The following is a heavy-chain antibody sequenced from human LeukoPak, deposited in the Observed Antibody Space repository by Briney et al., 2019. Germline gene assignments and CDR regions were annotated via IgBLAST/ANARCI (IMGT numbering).Heavy chain of an antibody. Sequence: PSETLSLTCTVSGGSISSYYWSWIRQPPGKGLEWIGYIYYSGSTNYNPPLKSRVTISVDTSKDQFSLKLSSVTAADTAVYYCAGYQAGYSSGPFDYWGQGTLVTVSS. D-gene: IGHD6-19*01. V-gene: IGHV4-59*01. CDR1: GGSISSYY. J-gene: IGHJ4*02. CDR2: IYYSGST. CDR3: AGYQAGYSSGPFDY.